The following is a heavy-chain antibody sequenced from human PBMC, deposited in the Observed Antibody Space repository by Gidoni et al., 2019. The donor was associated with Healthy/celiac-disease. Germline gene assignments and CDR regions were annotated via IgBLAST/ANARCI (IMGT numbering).Heavy chain of an antibody. J-gene: IGHJ4*02. V-gene: IGHV3-11*01. Sequence: QVQMVESGGGLVKPGGSLRLSCAASGFTFYDYYMSWIRQGPGKGLEWVSYISSSGSTIYDADSVKGRFTSSRDNDKNSLYLQMNSRRAEDTAVYYCARSGMFGITGTTELDYWGQGTLVTVSS. CDR3: ARSGMFGITGTTELDY. CDR1: GFTFYDYY. CDR2: ISSSGSTI. D-gene: IGHD1-20*01.